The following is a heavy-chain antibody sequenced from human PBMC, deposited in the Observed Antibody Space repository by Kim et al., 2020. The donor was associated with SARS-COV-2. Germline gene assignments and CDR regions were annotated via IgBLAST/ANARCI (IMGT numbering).Heavy chain of an antibody. CDR1: GYTFINYG. CDR2: ISAYNGNT. D-gene: IGHD2-2*01. V-gene: IGHV1-18*01. Sequence: ASVKVSCKASGYTFINYGISWVRQAPGQGLEWMGWISAYNGNTNYAQKLQGRVTMTTDTSTSTAYMELRSLRSDDTAVYYCARVIGIPVVVGYGMDVWGQGTTVTVSS. CDR3: ARVIGIPVVVGYGMDV. J-gene: IGHJ6*02.